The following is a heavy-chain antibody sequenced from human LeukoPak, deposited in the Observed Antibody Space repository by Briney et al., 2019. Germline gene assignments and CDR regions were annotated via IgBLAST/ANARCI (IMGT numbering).Heavy chain of an antibody. CDR3: ARGPHRFRQLVPVGGWFDP. V-gene: IGHV4-34*01. CDR2: IFQSGST. CDR1: GGSFSSYY. J-gene: IGHJ5*02. Sequence: SETLSLTCAVYGGSFSSYYWSWIRQPPGKGLEWIGEIFQSGSTNYNPSLKSQVTISVDTSKNQFSLKLSSVTAADTAVYYCARGPHRFRQLVPVGGWFDPWGQGTLVTVSS. D-gene: IGHD6-13*01.